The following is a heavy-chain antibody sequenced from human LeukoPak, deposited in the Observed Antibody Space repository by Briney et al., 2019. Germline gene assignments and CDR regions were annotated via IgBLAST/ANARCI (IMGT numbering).Heavy chain of an antibody. CDR2: ISWNSGSI. J-gene: IGHJ1*01. V-gene: IGHV3-9*03. CDR1: GFTFDDYA. Sequence: GGSLRLSCAASGFTFDDYAMHWVRQAPGKGLEWVSGISWNSGSIGYADSVKGRFTISRDNAKNSLYLQMNSLRAEDMVLYYCAKGNYGGNQEYFQHWGQGTLVTVSS. CDR3: AKGNYGGNQEYFQH. D-gene: IGHD4-23*01.